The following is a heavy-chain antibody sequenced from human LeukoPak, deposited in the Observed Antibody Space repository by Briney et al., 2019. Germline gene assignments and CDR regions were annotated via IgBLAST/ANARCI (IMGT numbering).Heavy chain of an antibody. CDR3: AKGSGYCSITSCHLFDY. CDR1: GFTFSSYA. CDR2: ISGSGGST. V-gene: IGHV3-23*01. Sequence: QPGGSLRLSCAASGFTFSSYAMSWVRQAPGKGLEWVSAISGSGGSTYYADSVKGRFTISRDNSKNTLYLQMNSLRAEDTAVYYCAKGSGYCSITSCHLFDYWGQGTLVTVSS. J-gene: IGHJ4*02. D-gene: IGHD2-2*01.